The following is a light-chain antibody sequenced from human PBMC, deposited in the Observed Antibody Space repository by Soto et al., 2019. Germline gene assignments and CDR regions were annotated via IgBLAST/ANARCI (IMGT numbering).Light chain of an antibody. CDR1: SSNIGAGYD. CDR2: GNS. Sequence: QPVLTQPPSMSGAPGQRVTISCTGSSSNIGAGYDVHWYQQLPGTGPKLLIYGNSNRPSGVPDRFSGSKSGTSASLAITGLQAEDEADYYCQSYDSSLSGYVFGTGTKLTVL. J-gene: IGLJ1*01. CDR3: QSYDSSLSGYV. V-gene: IGLV1-40*01.